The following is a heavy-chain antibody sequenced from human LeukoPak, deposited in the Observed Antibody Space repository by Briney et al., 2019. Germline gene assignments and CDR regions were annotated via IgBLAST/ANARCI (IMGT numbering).Heavy chain of an antibody. CDR1: GFTFSSYG. Sequence: PGGSLRLSCAASGFTFSSYGMHWVRQAPGKGLEWVAVIWYDGSNKYYADSVKGRFTISRDNSKNTLYLQMNSLRAEDTAVYYCAREQAAVLWFGELFGAFDYWGQGTLVTVSS. D-gene: IGHD3-10*01. V-gene: IGHV3-33*01. CDR3: AREQAAVLWFGELFGAFDY. CDR2: IWYDGSNK. J-gene: IGHJ4*02.